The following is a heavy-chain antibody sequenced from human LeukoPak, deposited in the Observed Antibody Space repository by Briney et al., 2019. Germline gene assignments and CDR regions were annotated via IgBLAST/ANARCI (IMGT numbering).Heavy chain of an antibody. D-gene: IGHD3-16*02. CDR2: IIPIFGTA. V-gene: IGHV1-69*06. J-gene: IGHJ5*02. CDR3: ARDNNAYVWGSYRYGFDP. CDR1: GGTFSSYA. Sequence: ASVKVSCKASGGTFSSYAISWVRQAPGQGLEWMGGIIPIFGTANYAQKFQGRVTITADKSTSTAYMDLTSLKSEDTAVYYCARDNNAYVWGSYRYGFDPWGQGTLVTVSS.